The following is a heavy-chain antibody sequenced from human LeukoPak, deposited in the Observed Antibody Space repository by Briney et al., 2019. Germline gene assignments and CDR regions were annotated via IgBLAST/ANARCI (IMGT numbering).Heavy chain of an antibody. CDR2: IYYSGST. V-gene: IGHV4-59*08. Sequence: SETLSLTCTVSGGSISSYYWSWIRQPPGKGLEWIGYIYYSGSTNYNPSLKSRVTISVDTSKNQFSLKLSSVTAADTAVYYCARHQSIAAHTDYWGQGTLVTVSS. CDR3: ARHQSIAAHTDY. CDR1: GGSISSYY. J-gene: IGHJ4*02. D-gene: IGHD6-6*01.